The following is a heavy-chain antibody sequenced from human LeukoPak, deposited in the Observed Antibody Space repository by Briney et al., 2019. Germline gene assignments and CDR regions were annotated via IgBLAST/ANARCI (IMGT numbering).Heavy chain of an antibody. V-gene: IGHV3-23*01. Sequence: GGALRLSCVASGFTFSSYAMRWVRPALGKGLERVSAMSGSGATIYYADTVKGRFTISRDNSQNTVFLQMNSLRAEDTAVYYCAKGTGGQLPSGYFDSWGQGTLVTVSS. J-gene: IGHJ4*02. CDR2: MSGSGATI. CDR1: GFTFSSYA. CDR3: AKGTGGQLPSGYFDS. D-gene: IGHD1-14*01.